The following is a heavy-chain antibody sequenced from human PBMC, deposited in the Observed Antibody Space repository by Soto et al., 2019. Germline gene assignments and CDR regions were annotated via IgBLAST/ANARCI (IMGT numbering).Heavy chain of an antibody. CDR3: ARAPKVSGSSQTRPDF. D-gene: IGHD6-6*01. V-gene: IGHV4-34*01. Sequence: SETLSLTCSIYSGSFSDYYWSWIRQPPGKGLEWIGEISQSGNTNYSPSLKGRVSISIDTSKKQFSLNLASLAAADTAVYYYARAPKVSGSSQTRPDFWGQGTLVTVSS. J-gene: IGHJ4*02. CDR1: SGSFSDYY. CDR2: ISQSGNT.